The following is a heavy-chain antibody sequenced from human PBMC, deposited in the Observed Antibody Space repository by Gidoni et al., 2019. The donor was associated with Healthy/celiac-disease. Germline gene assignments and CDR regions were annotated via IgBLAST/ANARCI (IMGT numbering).Heavy chain of an antibody. Sequence: QVQLVQSGAEVKKPGSSVKVSCKASGGTFSSSAISWGREAPGQGLEWMGGIIPICGTANYAQKFQGRVTITADKSTRTAYMELSSLRYEDTAVYYCARGAAAAGQTYDFDYWGQGTLVTVSS. CDR2: IIPICGTA. V-gene: IGHV1-69*06. CDR1: GGTFSSSA. D-gene: IGHD6-13*01. J-gene: IGHJ4*02. CDR3: ARGAAAAGQTYDFDY.